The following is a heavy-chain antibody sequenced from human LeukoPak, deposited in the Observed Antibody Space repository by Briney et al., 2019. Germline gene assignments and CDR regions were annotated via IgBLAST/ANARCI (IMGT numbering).Heavy chain of an antibody. CDR3: ARAGNNWSFDY. CDR2: IYYKGNT. J-gene: IGHJ4*02. V-gene: IGHV4-59*02. D-gene: IGHD1-1*01. CDR1: GDSVSIYY. Sequence: SETLSLTCTVSGDSVSIYYWSWIRQPPGKGLEGIGYIYYKGNTNYNPSLKSQVTMAVDTSKNQFSLEVSSVTAADTAVYYCARAGNNWSFDYWGQGTLVTVSS.